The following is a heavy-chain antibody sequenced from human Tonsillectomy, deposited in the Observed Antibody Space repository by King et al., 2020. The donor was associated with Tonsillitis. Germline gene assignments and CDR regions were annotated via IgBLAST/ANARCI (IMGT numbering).Heavy chain of an antibody. CDR3: ARDSPSELAY. V-gene: IGHV1-69*01. Sequence: VQLVQSGAEVKKPGSSVKVSCKASGGTFSRYTFSWVRQVPGQGLEWMGGITPIFGATKSAQKFRDRVTITADESTSTAYMELSRLTSEDTAVYYCARDSPSELAYWGQGTRVTVSS. CDR2: ITPIFGAT. CDR1: GGTFSRYT. J-gene: IGHJ4*02. D-gene: IGHD1-26*01.